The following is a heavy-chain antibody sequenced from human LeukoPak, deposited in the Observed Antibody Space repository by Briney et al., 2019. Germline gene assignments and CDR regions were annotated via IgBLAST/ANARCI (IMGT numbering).Heavy chain of an antibody. V-gene: IGHV3-7*01. CDR1: GSTFSSYC. CDR3: AIFTSGWYQYYYYYYMDV. D-gene: IGHD6-19*01. Sequence: GGSLRLSCAASGSTFSSYCRSWVRRAPGKGLEWVATIMEDGTERYYVDSVKGRFSISRDNAKNSLYLQMNSLRAEDTAVYYCAIFTSGWYQYYYYYYMDVWGKGTTVTVSS. J-gene: IGHJ6*03. CDR2: IMEDGTER.